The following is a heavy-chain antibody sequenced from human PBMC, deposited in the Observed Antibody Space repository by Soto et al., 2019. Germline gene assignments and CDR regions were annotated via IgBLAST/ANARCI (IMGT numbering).Heavy chain of an antibody. Sequence: GGSLRLSCAASGFTFSSYGMHWVRQAPGKGLEWVAVISYDGSNKYYADSVKGRFTISRDNSKNTLYLQMNSLRSDDTAVYYCARVPHPYDILTGLGVVDYWGQGTLVTVSS. CDR3: ARVPHPYDILTGLGVVDY. D-gene: IGHD3-9*01. J-gene: IGHJ4*02. CDR2: ISYDGSNK. V-gene: IGHV3-30*03. CDR1: GFTFSSYG.